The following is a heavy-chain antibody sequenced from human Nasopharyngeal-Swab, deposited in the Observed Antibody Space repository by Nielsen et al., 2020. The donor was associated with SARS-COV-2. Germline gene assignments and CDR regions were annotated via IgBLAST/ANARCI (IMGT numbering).Heavy chain of an antibody. CDR1: GGSFSGYY. Sequence: SETLSLTCAVYGGSFSGYYWSWIRQPPGKGLEWIGEINHSGSTNYNPSLKSRVTISVDTSKNQFSLKLSSVTAADTAVYYCARALGGYCSGGSCYFYGWYFDLWGRGTLVTVSS. CDR3: ARALGGYCSGGSCYFYGWYFDL. J-gene: IGHJ2*01. CDR2: INHSGST. D-gene: IGHD2-15*01. V-gene: IGHV4-34*01.